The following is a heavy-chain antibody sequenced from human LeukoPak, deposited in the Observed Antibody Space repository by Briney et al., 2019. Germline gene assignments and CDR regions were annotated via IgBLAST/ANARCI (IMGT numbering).Heavy chain of an antibody. CDR3: ATGGIIAAAHNWFDP. Sequence: SVKVSCKASGYTFTGYYMHWVRQAPGQGLEWMGGIIPIFGSANYAQKFQGRVTITADESTSTAYMELSSLRSEDTAVYYCATGGIIAAAHNWFDPWGQGTLVTVSS. D-gene: IGHD6-13*01. J-gene: IGHJ5*02. CDR2: IIPIFGSA. V-gene: IGHV1-69*13. CDR1: GYTFTGYY.